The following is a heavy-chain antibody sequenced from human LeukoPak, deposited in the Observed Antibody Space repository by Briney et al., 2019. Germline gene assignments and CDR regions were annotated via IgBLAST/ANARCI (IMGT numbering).Heavy chain of an antibody. CDR1: GFTFSSYW. D-gene: IGHD5-12*01. CDR3: ARGGYRYEY. CDR2: IKEDGSEKK. Sequence: GGSLRLSCAASGFTFSSYWMSWVRQAPGKGLEWVANIKEDGSEKKYYEDSVKGRFTISRDNTKKSLYLQMNSLRAEDRAVYYCARGGYRYEYWGQGTLVTVSS. V-gene: IGHV3-7*04. J-gene: IGHJ4*02.